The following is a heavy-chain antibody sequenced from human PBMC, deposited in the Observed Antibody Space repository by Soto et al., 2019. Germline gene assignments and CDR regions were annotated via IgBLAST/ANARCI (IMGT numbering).Heavy chain of an antibody. Sequence: QVQLVQSGAEVKKPGASVKVSCKASGYTFTSYGISWVRQAPGQGLEWMGWISAYDGNTNHAQKLQGRVTMTTDTSTSTADRELRSLRSDDTAVYYGASGPEVIDSWGQGTLVTVSS. CDR2: ISAYDGNT. CDR3: ASGPEVIDS. D-gene: IGHD3-22*01. CDR1: GYTFTSYG. J-gene: IGHJ4*02. V-gene: IGHV1-18*01.